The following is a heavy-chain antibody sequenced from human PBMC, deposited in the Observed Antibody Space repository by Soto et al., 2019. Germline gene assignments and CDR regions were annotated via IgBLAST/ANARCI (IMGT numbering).Heavy chain of an antibody. D-gene: IGHD3-3*01. J-gene: IGHJ6*03. CDR2: IWYDGSNK. CDR3: ARAPSSPPAIFGVDPVSYYMDV. V-gene: IGHV3-33*01. CDR1: GFTFSSYG. Sequence: GGSLRLSCAASGFTFSSYGMHWVRQAPGKGLEWVAVIWYDGSNKYYADSVKGRFTISRDNSKNTLYLQMNSLRAEDTAVYYCARAPSSPPAIFGVDPVSYYMDVWGKGTTVTVSS.